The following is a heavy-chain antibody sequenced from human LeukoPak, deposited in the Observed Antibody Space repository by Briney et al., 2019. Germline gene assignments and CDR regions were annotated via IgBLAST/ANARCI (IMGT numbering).Heavy chain of an antibody. CDR2: IYTSGST. CDR3: ARARYDYGDYYYYYMDV. V-gene: IGHV4-4*07. Sequence: SETLSLTCTVSGGSISSYYWSWIRQPAGKGLEWIGRIYTSGSTNYNPSLKSRVTMSGDTSKNQFSLKLSSVTAADTAVYYCARARYDYGDYYYYYMDVWGKGTTVTISS. CDR1: GGSISSYY. D-gene: IGHD4-17*01. J-gene: IGHJ6*03.